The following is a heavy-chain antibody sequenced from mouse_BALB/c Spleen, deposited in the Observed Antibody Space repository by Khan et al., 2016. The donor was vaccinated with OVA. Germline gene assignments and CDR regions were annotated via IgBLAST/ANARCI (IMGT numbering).Heavy chain of an antibody. CDR2: IWGGGGT. V-gene: IGHV2-6-4*01. CDR1: GFSLSRYN. Sequence: QVQLKESGPGLVAPSQSLSITCTVSGFSLSRYNIHWVRQPPGKGLEWLGMIWGGGGTDYNSTLKIRLSISKDTSKSQVFLKMNSLQTDDTAIYFCARAYYRYDGYYAMDYWGQGTSVTVSS. CDR3: ARAYYRYDGYYAMDY. D-gene: IGHD2-14*01. J-gene: IGHJ4*01.